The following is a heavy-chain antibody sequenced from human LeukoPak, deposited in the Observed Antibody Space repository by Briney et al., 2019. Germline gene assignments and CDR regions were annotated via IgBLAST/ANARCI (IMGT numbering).Heavy chain of an antibody. CDR3: ARHRWYQPARY. D-gene: IGHD2-2*01. CDR1: GYTFTSYG. J-gene: IGHJ4*02. CDR2: ISAYNGNT. Sequence: ASVKVSCKASGYTFTSYGISWVRQAPGQGVEWMGWISAYNGNTNYAQKLQGRVTITTDTSTSTAYMELRSLRSDDTAVYYCARHRWYQPARYWGQGTLVTVSS. V-gene: IGHV1-18*01.